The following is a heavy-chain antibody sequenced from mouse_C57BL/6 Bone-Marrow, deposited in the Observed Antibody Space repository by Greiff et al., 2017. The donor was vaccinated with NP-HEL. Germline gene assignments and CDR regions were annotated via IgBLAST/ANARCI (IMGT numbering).Heavy chain of an antibody. V-gene: IGHV1-26*01. CDR2: INPNNGGT. J-gene: IGHJ2*01. CDR3: AREDYYGNYHDY. CDR1: GYTFTDYY. Sequence: EVQLQQSGPELVKPGASVKISCKASGYTFTDYYMNWVKQSHGKSLEWIGDINPNNGGTSYNQKFKGKATLTVDKSSSTAYMELRSLTSEDSAVYYCAREDYYGNYHDYWGQGTTLTVSS. D-gene: IGHD2-1*01.